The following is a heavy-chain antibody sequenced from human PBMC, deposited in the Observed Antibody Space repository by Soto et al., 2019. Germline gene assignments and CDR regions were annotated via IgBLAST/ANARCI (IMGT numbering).Heavy chain of an antibody. J-gene: IGHJ6*02. D-gene: IGHD1-1*01. V-gene: IGHV4-59*01. Sequence: SETLSLTCTVSGASISSYYWSWIRQPPGKGLEWIGYIYYSGSTNYNPSLKSRVTISVDTSKNQFSLKLSSVTAADTAVYYCARGGTTAVRKGAGFDYYYYGMDVWGQGTTVT. CDR3: ARGGTTAVRKGAGFDYYYYGMDV. CDR1: GASISSYY. CDR2: IYYSGST.